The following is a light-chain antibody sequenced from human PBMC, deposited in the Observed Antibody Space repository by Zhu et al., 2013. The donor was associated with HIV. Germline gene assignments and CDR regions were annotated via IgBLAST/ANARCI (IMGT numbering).Light chain of an antibody. V-gene: IGKV3-20*01. J-gene: IGKJ3*01. CDR1: QSVSDTY. CDR3: QQYGSSPPLFT. Sequence: EIVLTQSPGTLSLSPGERATLSCRASQSVSDTYLAWYQQKPGQAPRLIIYGTSRRATDIPDRFSGSGSGTDFTLIISRLEPEDCAVYYCQQYGSSPPLFTFGP. CDR2: GTS.